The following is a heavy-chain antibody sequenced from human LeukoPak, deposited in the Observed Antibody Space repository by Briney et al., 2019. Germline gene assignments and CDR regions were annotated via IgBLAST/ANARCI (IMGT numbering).Heavy chain of an antibody. CDR1: GGSISSGSYY. Sequence: SETLSHTCTVSGGSISSGSYYWSWIRQPAGKGLEWIGRIYTSGSTNYNPSLKSRVTISVDTSKNQFSLKLSSVTAADTAVYYCARVVCSGGSCPYFDPWGQGTLVTVSS. CDR2: IYTSGST. D-gene: IGHD2-15*01. CDR3: ARVVCSGGSCPYFDP. J-gene: IGHJ5*02. V-gene: IGHV4-61*02.